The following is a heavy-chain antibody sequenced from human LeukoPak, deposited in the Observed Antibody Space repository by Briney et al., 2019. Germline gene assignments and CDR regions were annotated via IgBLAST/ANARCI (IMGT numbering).Heavy chain of an antibody. V-gene: IGHV4-34*01. J-gene: IGHJ4*02. CDR3: AMNNWGLDY. CDR2: INHSGST. Sequence: SETLSLTCAVYGGSFSGYYWSWFPKPPGKGLEWIGEINHSGSTDYNPSLKSRVTTSVDTSKNQFSLKLSSVTAADTAVYYCAMNNWGLDYWGQGTLVTVSS. D-gene: IGHD7-27*01. CDR1: GGSFSGYY.